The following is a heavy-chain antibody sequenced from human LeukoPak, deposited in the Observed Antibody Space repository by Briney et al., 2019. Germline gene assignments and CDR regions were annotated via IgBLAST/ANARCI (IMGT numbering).Heavy chain of an antibody. Sequence: PGGSLRLSCAASGFTFSSYGTHWVRQAPGKGLEWVSAISGSGGSTYYADSVKGRFTISRDNSKNTLYLQMNSLRAEDTAVYYCAKGVAGARGFDIWGQGTMVTVSS. CDR2: ISGSGGST. D-gene: IGHD6-19*01. J-gene: IGHJ3*02. CDR1: GFTFSSYG. CDR3: AKGVAGARGFDI. V-gene: IGHV3-23*01.